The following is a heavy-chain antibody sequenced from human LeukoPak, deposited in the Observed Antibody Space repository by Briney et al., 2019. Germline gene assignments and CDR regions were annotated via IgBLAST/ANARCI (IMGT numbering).Heavy chain of an antibody. CDR2: IYPGDSDT. V-gene: IGHV5-51*01. CDR1: GYSFTSYW. Sequence: GESLKISCKCSGYSFTSYWIGGVRHMPGKGPEWMGIIYPGDSDTRYSPSFQGQVTITADESISTAYLQWSSLKASDTAMYYCARHPAMAYCGGDCYFTAFDIWGQGTMVTVSS. CDR3: ARHPAMAYCGGDCYFTAFDI. D-gene: IGHD2-21*02. J-gene: IGHJ3*02.